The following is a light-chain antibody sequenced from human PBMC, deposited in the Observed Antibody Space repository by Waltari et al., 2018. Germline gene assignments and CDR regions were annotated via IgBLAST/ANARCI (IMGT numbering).Light chain of an antibody. CDR2: RAS. J-gene: IGKJ1*01. CDR3: QQYGSSPPWT. CDR1: QRYRNNY. Sequence: EIVLTQSPSTLSLSQGERATPTGRTSQRYRNNYLALYQQKPGQAPRLLIYRASSRATGIPDRFSGSGSGTSFTLTISRLEPEDFAVYYCQQYGSSPPWTFGQGTKVEIK. V-gene: IGKV3-20*01.